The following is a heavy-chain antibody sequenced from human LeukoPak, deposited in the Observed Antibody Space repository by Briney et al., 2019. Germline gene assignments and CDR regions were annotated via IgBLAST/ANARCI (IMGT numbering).Heavy chain of an antibody. V-gene: IGHV3-48*03. CDR3: ARVYYDILTGYYNPHYYYMDV. Sequence: GGSLRLSCAASGFTFSRYEMNWVRQAPGKGLEWVSYISNSGTTIYYADSVKGRFTISRDNAKNSLFLQMNSLRAEDTAVYYCARVYYDILTGYYNPHYYYMDVWGKGTTVTISS. D-gene: IGHD3-9*01. J-gene: IGHJ6*03. CDR2: ISNSGTTI. CDR1: GFTFSRYE.